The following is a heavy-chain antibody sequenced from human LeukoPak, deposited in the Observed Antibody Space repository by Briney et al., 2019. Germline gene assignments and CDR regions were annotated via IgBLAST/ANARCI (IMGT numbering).Heavy chain of an antibody. CDR2: INQDGSEK. Sequence: GGSLRLSCVASGFTFSSYWMGWVRQAPGKGLEWVANINQDGSEKYYVDSMGGRFTFSRDNAQNSLYLQMSSLRADDTAVYYCARENMRDGGIAAAGTDYWGQGTLVTVSS. CDR3: ARENMRDGGIAAAGTDY. J-gene: IGHJ4*02. V-gene: IGHV3-7*01. D-gene: IGHD6-13*01. CDR1: GFTFSSYW.